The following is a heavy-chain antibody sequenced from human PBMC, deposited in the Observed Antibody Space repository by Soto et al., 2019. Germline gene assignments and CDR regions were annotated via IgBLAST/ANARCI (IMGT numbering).Heavy chain of an antibody. CDR1: GASISGFY. V-gene: IGHV4-4*07. CDR3: VRDGTKTLRDWFDP. Sequence: PSWTLSLTCTVSGASISGFYWTWIRKSAGKGLEWIGRIYATGTTDYNPSLKSRVMMSVDTSKKQFSLKLRSVTAADTAVYYCVRDGTKTLRDWFDPWGQVISVTVSS. D-gene: IGHD1-1*01. CDR2: IYATGTT. J-gene: IGHJ5*02.